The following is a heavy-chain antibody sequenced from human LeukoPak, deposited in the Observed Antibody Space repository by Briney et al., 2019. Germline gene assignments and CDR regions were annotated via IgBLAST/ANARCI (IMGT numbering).Heavy chain of an antibody. D-gene: IGHD4-23*01. CDR1: GFTFSSYS. V-gene: IGHV3-48*01. CDR2: ISSSSSTI. Sequence: GGSLRLSCAASGFTFSSYSMNWVRQAPGKGLEWVSYISSSSSTIYYADSVKGRFTISRDNAKNSLYLQMNSLRAEDTAVYYCARSDGGSDYWGQGTLVTVSS. J-gene: IGHJ4*02. CDR3: ARSDGGSDY.